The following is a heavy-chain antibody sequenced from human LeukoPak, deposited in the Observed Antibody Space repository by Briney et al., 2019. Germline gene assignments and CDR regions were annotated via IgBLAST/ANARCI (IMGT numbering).Heavy chain of an antibody. D-gene: IGHD5-18*01. V-gene: IGHV1-69*04. J-gene: IGHJ4*02. Sequence: ASVKVSCKASGGTFSTYAISWVRQAPGQGLEWMGRIIPILGIANYAQKFQGRVTITADKSTSTAYMELSSLRSEDTAVYYCARVDTAMVIDYWGQGTLVTVSS. CDR1: GGTFSTYA. CDR2: IIPILGIA. CDR3: ARVDTAMVIDY.